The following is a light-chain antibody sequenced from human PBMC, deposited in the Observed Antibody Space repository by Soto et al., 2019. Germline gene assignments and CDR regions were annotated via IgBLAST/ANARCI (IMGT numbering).Light chain of an antibody. V-gene: IGKV2D-29*01. CDR1: QSLLHSDGKTY. CDR2: EVS. CDR3: MQSLEPPRT. J-gene: IGKJ1*01. Sequence: DIVMTQTPISLSVTPGQPTSISCKSSQSLLHSDGKTYLSWYLQKPGQPPQLLISEVSNRFSGVPDRFSGSGSGTDFTLKISRVEADDVGVYYCMQSLEPPRTFGQGTKVEIK.